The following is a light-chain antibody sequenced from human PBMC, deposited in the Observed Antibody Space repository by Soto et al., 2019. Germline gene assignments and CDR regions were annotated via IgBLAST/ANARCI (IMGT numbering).Light chain of an antibody. V-gene: IGKV1-12*01. CDR1: QSISSW. CDR3: QQANSFPIT. J-gene: IGKJ5*01. CDR2: DAS. Sequence: DIQMTQSPSTLSASVGDRVTNTCRASQSISSWLAWYQQKPGKAPKLLIYDASSLQSGVPSRFSGSGSGTDFTLTISSLQPEDFATYYCQQANSFPITFGQGTRLEI.